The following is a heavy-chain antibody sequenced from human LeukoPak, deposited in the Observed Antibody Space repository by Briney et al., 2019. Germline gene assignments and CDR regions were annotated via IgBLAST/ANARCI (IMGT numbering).Heavy chain of an antibody. CDR1: GYTITGYY. Sequence: SVKVSCKASGYTITGYYMHWVRQAPGQGLEWMGRMNPNSGNTGYAQKFQGRVTMTRNTSISTAYMELSSLRSEDTAVYYCARKITMVRDLNWFDPWGQGTLVTVSS. V-gene: IGHV1-8*02. D-gene: IGHD3-10*01. CDR3: ARKITMVRDLNWFDP. CDR2: MNPNSGNT. J-gene: IGHJ5*02.